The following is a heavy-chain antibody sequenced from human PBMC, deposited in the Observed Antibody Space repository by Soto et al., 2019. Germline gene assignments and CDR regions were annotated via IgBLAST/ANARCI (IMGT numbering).Heavy chain of an antibody. Sequence: QVPLQQSGPGLVNPSQTLSLTCAISGDSVSSNTAAWHWIRQSPSRVLEWLGRTSYKSKRYYNYDSSVKRRTNVKQDTTKNQFLLKLNSVTHEDTALYYCARESGRRNELDAFDYWGQGTLVTVSS. CDR3: ARESGRRNELDAFDY. CDR2: TSYKSKRYY. D-gene: IGHD3-10*01. J-gene: IGHJ4*02. V-gene: IGHV6-1*01. CDR1: GDSVSSNTAA.